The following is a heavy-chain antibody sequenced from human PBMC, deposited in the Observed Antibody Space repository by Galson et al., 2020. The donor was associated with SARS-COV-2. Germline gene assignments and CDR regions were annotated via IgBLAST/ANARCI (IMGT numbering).Heavy chain of an antibody. Sequence: ASVKVSCKGSGYTFSGYYIHWVRQAPGQGLEWMGWINTNTGATNYAQNFQARVTMTRDTPISTAYMELSSLRHDDTAVYYCATQPRIVAVGGHYYY. D-gene: IGHD3-22*01. CDR1: GYTFSGYY. J-gene: IGHJ6*01. V-gene: IGHV1-2*02. CDR3: ATQPRIVAVGGHYYY. CDR2: INTNTGAT.